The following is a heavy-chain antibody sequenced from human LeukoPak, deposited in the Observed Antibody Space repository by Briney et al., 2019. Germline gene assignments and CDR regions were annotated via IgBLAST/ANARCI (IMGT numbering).Heavy chain of an antibody. CDR3: ARGFLGGTDQYFDS. J-gene: IGHJ4*02. CDR1: GFTFSTYA. Sequence: GGSLRLSCAASGFTFSTYAMNWVRQAPAKGLEWVSTIGGGGPTTDYADSVQGRFTISRDNSKNTLYLQMNSLRAEDTAVYCARGFLGGTDQYFDSWGQGALVTVSS. D-gene: IGHD6-19*01. CDR2: IGGGGPTT. V-gene: IGHV3-23*01.